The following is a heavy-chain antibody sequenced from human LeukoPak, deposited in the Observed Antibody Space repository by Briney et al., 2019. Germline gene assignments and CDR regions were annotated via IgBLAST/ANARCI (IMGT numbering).Heavy chain of an antibody. CDR2: IYYSGST. V-gene: IGHV4-59*08. J-gene: IGHJ4*02. Sequence: PSETLSLTCTVSGGSISSYYWSWIRQPPGKGLEWIGYIYYSGSTNYNPSLKSRVTISVDTSKNQFSLKLSSVTAADTAVYYCARHVGLIPFDYWGQGTLVTVSS. CDR3: ARHVGLIPFDY. D-gene: IGHD2-21*01. CDR1: GGSISSYY.